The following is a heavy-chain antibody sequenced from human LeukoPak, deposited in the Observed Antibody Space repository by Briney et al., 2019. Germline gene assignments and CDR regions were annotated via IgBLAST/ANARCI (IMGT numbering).Heavy chain of an antibody. V-gene: IGHV4-59*01. CDR1: GGSISSYY. J-gene: IGHJ3*02. CDR3: ARDSPVLRAFDI. D-gene: IGHD2-15*01. Sequence: PSETLSLTCTVSGGSISSYYWSWIRQPPGKGLEWIGYIYYSGSTNYNPPLKSRVTISVDTSKNQFSLKLSSVTAADTAVYYCARDSPVLRAFDIWGQGTMVTVSS. CDR2: IYYSGST.